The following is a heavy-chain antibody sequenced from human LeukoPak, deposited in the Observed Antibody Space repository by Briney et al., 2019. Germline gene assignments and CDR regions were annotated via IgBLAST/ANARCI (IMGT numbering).Heavy chain of an antibody. CDR2: ISGSGGST. V-gene: IGHV3-23*01. CDR3: ARPSTGYRGPWGY. CDR1: GGSFRGYY. J-gene: IGHJ4*02. Sequence: PSETLSLTCAVYGGSFRGYYWSWVRQAPGKGLEWVSAISGSGGSTYYADSVKGRFTISRDNSKNTLYLQMNSLRAEDTAVYYCARPSTGYRGPWGYWGQGTLVTVSS. D-gene: IGHD5-18*01.